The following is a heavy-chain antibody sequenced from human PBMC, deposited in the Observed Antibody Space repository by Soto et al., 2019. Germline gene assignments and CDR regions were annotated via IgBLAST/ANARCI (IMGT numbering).Heavy chain of an antibody. J-gene: IGHJ6*03. D-gene: IGHD3-10*01. CDR2: IYWDDDK. CDR1: GFSLSTSGVG. CDR3: AHIFMVRGGGPGYYMDV. Sequence: QITLKESGPTLVKPTQTLTLTCTFSGFSLSTSGVGVGWIRQPPGKALEWLAPIYWDDDKRYSPSLKSRPTSTKDTTKNQVVLTMTNMDPVDTATYYGAHIFMVRGGGPGYYMDVWGKGTTVTVSS. V-gene: IGHV2-5*02.